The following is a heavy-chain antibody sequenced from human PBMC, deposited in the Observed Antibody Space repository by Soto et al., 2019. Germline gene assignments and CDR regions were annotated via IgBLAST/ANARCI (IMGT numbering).Heavy chain of an antibody. CDR1: GGSISSYY. CDR3: ARDVSNHGVSSNYYYYGMDV. Sequence: SETLSLTCTVSGGSISSYYWSWIRQPPGKGLEWIVYIYYIGSTNYNLSLKSRVTISVDTSKNQFSLKLSSVTAADTAVYYCARDVSNHGVSSNYYYYGMDVWGQGTTVTVSS. CDR2: IYYIGST. D-gene: IGHD6-13*01. J-gene: IGHJ6*02. V-gene: IGHV4-59*01.